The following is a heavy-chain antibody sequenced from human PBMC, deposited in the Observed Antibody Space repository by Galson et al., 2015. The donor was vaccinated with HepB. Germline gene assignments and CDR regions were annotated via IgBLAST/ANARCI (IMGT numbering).Heavy chain of an antibody. CDR3: AREGRDCSGGSCSEDYYYYGMDV. CDR1: GYTFTGYY. D-gene: IGHD2-15*01. Sequence: SVKVSCKASGYTFTGYYMHWVRQAPGQGLEWMGWINPNSGGTNYAQKFQGWVTMTRDTSISTAYVELSRLRSDDTAVYYCAREGRDCSGGSCSEDYYYYGMDVWGQGTTVTVSS. V-gene: IGHV1-2*04. J-gene: IGHJ6*02. CDR2: INPNSGGT.